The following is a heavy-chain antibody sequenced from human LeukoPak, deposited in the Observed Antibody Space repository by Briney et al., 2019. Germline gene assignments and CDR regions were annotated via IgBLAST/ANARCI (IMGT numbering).Heavy chain of an antibody. CDR2: ISYDGSNK. Sequence: GRPLRLSCAASGFTFSSYGMHWVRQAPGKGLEWVAVISYDGSNKYYADSVKGRFTISRDNSKNTLYLQMNSLRAEDTAVYYCAKDPSRIAVAGLIGYWGQGTLVTVSS. J-gene: IGHJ4*02. CDR1: GFTFSSYG. V-gene: IGHV3-30*18. D-gene: IGHD6-19*01. CDR3: AKDPSRIAVAGLIGY.